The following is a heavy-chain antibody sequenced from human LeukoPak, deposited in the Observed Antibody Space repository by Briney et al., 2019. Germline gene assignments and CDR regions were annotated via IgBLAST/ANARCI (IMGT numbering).Heavy chain of an antibody. CDR3: AKDPQAAAVAGPDY. D-gene: IGHD6-19*01. Sequence: GGSLRLSCAASGFTFSSYGMHWVRQAPGKGLEWVAVISYDGSNKYYADSVKGRFTISRDNSKNTLYLQTNSLRAEDTAVYYCAKDPQAAAVAGPDYWGQGTLVTVSS. CDR2: ISYDGSNK. J-gene: IGHJ4*02. CDR1: GFTFSSYG. V-gene: IGHV3-30*18.